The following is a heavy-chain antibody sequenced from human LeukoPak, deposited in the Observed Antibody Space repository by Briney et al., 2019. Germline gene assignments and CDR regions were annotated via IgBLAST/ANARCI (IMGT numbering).Heavy chain of an antibody. J-gene: IGHJ4*02. Sequence: SVKVSCKASGGTFSSYAISWVRQAPGQGLEWMGGIIPIFGTANYAQKFQGRVTITTDESTSTAYMELSSLRSEDTAVYYCASQAYNWNYADYWGQGTLVTVSS. D-gene: IGHD1-20*01. V-gene: IGHV1-69*05. CDR3: ASQAYNWNYADY. CDR2: IIPIFGTA. CDR1: GGTFSSYA.